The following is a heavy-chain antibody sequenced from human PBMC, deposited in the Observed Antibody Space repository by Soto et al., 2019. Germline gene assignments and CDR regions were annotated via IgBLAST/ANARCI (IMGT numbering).Heavy chain of an antibody. V-gene: IGHV5-51*01. CDR3: ARQVEDGYSFGYHY. D-gene: IGHD5-18*01. Sequence: GESLKISCKGSGYRFASYWIGWVRQMPGKGLEWMGIIYPGDSDTGYSPPFQGQVTISADSSISTAYLQWSSLKASDSAMYFCARQVEDGYSFGYHYWGQGTQVTVSS. CDR1: GYRFASYW. J-gene: IGHJ4*02. CDR2: IYPGDSDT.